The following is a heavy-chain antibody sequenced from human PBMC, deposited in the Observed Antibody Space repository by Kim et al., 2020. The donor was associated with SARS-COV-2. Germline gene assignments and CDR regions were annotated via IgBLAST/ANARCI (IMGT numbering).Heavy chain of an antibody. Sequence: SETLSRTCAVYGGSLSGYYWRWVRQPPGKGLEWIGEINHSGNTNYNPSLKSRVTISVDTSKNQFSLKLSAVTAADTAVYYCARGGGSGWYFDYWGQGTLV. J-gene: IGHJ4*02. V-gene: IGHV4-34*01. CDR3: ARGGGSGWYFDY. CDR1: GGSLSGYY. CDR2: INHSGNT. D-gene: IGHD6-19*01.